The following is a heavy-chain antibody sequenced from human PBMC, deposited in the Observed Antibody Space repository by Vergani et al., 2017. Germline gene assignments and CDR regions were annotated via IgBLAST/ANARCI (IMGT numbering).Heavy chain of an antibody. Sequence: EVQLVESGGGSVQSGGSLRLSCVASGFSFNTYWIHWVRHVPGKGLMWVARIDEYGNRATYGDFETGRFTISRDNAKNTVFLQMNNLRADDAGVYYCVRTEYCTGIACNTRFDSWGQGALVTVSS. CDR2: IDEYGNRA. V-gene: IGHV3-74*03. J-gene: IGHJ5*01. CDR3: VRTEYCTGIACNTRFDS. D-gene: IGHD2-8*02. CDR1: GFSFNTYW.